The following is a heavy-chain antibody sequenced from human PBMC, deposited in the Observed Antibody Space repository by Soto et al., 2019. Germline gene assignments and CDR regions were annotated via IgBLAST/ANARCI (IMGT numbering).Heavy chain of an antibody. CDR1: GGSISSGGYY. CDR3: ARVTTVTLLFDY. D-gene: IGHD4-17*01. V-gene: IGHV4-31*03. Sequence: PSETLSLTCTVSGGSISSGGYYWSWIRQHPGKGLEWIGYIYYSGSTYYNPSLKSRVTISVDTSKNQFSLKLSSVTAADTAVYYCARVTTVTLLFDYWGQGTLVTVSS. CDR2: IYYSGST. J-gene: IGHJ4*02.